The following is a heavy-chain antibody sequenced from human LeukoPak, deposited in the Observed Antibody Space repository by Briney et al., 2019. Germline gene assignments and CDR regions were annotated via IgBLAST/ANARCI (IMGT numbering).Heavy chain of an antibody. Sequence: PGGSLRLSCAASGFTFSNYWMSWVRQAPGKGLEWVANINQDESEKYYVDFVKGRFTISRDNAKNSLYLEMNSLRAEDTAMYYCMRGHYGDYAWGQGSPVTVSS. V-gene: IGHV3-7*01. CDR1: GFTFSNYW. CDR3: MRGHYGDYA. CDR2: INQDESEK. J-gene: IGHJ5*02. D-gene: IGHD4-17*01.